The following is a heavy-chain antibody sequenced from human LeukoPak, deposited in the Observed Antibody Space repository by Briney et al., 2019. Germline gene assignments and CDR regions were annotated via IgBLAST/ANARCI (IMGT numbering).Heavy chain of an antibody. Sequence: PSETLSLTCTVSGGSISSYYWSWIRQPPGKGLEWIGYIYYSGSTNYNPSLKSRVTISVDTSKNQFSLRLSSVTAADTAVYYCARVRVRSSWYEGPNWFDPWGQGTLVTVSS. J-gene: IGHJ5*02. CDR1: GGSISSYY. D-gene: IGHD6-13*01. CDR2: IYYSGST. CDR3: ARVRVRSSWYEGPNWFDP. V-gene: IGHV4-59*01.